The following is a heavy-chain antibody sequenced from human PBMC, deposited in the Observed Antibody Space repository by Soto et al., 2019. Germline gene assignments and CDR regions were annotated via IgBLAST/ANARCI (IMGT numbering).Heavy chain of an antibody. J-gene: IGHJ4*01. CDR3: AKDIHAGRDGYHNAADY. Sequence: QVQVVESGGGVVQPGRSLTLSCAASGFTFSTYGMHWVRQAPGKGLEWLAIISYDGSNKYYADSVKGRFTISRDNSMNPLYLQLNSLRAEDTAVYYCAKDIHAGRDGYHNAADYWGQGTMVTVSS. CDR1: GFTFSTYG. CDR2: ISYDGSNK. D-gene: IGHD5-12*01. V-gene: IGHV3-30*18.